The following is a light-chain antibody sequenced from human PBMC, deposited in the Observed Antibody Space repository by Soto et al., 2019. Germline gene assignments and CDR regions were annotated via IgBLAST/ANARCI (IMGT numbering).Light chain of an antibody. CDR3: QQYGSSPT. J-gene: IGKJ1*01. V-gene: IGKV3-20*01. CDR2: SAS. Sequence: EIVLTQSPGTLSLSPGERATLSCRASQSVSSSYLAWYQQNPGQAPRLLIYSASSRATGIPDRFSGSGSGTEFTLTISRLEPEDFAVYYCQQYGSSPTFGQGTKMEIK. CDR1: QSVSSSY.